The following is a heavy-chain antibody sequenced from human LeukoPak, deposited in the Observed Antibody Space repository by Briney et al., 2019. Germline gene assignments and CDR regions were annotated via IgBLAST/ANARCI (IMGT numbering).Heavy chain of an antibody. D-gene: IGHD3-10*01. CDR2: ISAYNGNT. CDR3: ARDMVRGVQNYYYGMGV. V-gene: IGHV1-18*01. J-gene: IGHJ6*02. CDR1: GYTFTSYG. Sequence: GASVKVSCKASGYTFTSYGISWVRQAPGQGLEWMGWISAYNGNTNYAQKLQGRVTMTTDTSTSTAYMELRSLRSDDTAVYYCARDMVRGVQNYYYGMGVWGQGTTVTVSS.